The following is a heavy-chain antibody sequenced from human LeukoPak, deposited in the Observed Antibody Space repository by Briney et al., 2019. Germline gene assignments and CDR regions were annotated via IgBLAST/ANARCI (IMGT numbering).Heavy chain of an antibody. D-gene: IGHD3-10*01. J-gene: IGHJ4*02. Sequence: ASVKVSFKGSGYSFTVYYMHWVRQAPGQGLGWMGWVNPNRGGTNYAQKFQGRLTMTRDTPIRTAHMELSRLRSDDTAVYYCARHWYYYGSGSYYPFDQGGQGTLVTVPS. CDR3: ARHWYYYGSGSYYPFDQ. V-gene: IGHV1-2*02. CDR1: GYSFTVYY. CDR2: VNPNRGGT.